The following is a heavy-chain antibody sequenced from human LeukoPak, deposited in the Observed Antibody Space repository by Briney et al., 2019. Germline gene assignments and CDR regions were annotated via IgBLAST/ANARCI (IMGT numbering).Heavy chain of an antibody. D-gene: IGHD4-17*01. CDR1: GFTFSSYG. J-gene: IGHJ4*02. CDR2: IWYDGSNK. V-gene: IGHV3-33*01. CDR3: AREGPVGVPTTGYFDY. Sequence: SGGSLRLSCAASGFTFSSYGMHWVRQAPGKGLEWAAVIWYDGSNKYYADSVKGRFTISRDNSKNTLYLQMNSLRAEDTAVYYCAREGPVGVPTTGYFDYWGQGTLVTVSS.